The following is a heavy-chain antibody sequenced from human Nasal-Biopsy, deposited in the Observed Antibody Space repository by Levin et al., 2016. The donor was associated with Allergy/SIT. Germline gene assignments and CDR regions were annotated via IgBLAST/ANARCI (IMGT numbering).Heavy chain of an antibody. V-gene: IGHV5-10-1*01. CDR1: GYNFEPYW. CDR3: ARHPTPSHYDSSGYYDY. J-gene: IGHJ4*02. CDR2: IDPSDSYT. Sequence: GESLKISCKTSGYNFEPYWVGWVRQMPGRGLEWMGKIDPSDSYTDYSPSFQGHVTISVDKSITTVYLQWSSLKASDTAIYSCARHPTPSHYDSSGYYDYWGQGTLVTVSS. D-gene: IGHD3-22*01.